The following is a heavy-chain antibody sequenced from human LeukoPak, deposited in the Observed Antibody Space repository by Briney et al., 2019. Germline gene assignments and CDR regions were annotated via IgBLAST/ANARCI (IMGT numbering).Heavy chain of an antibody. D-gene: IGHD3-22*01. Sequence: PGGSLRLSCAASGFTFSSYAMSWVRQAPGKGLEWVSAISASGGDTYYADSVKGRFTISRDNSKNTLFLQMNSLRAEDTAVYYCGQGERSDSGAYYYAFGGQGTPVTVSS. J-gene: IGHJ4*02. V-gene: IGHV3-23*01. CDR2: ISASGGDT. CDR3: GQGERSDSGAYYYAF. CDR1: GFTFSSYA.